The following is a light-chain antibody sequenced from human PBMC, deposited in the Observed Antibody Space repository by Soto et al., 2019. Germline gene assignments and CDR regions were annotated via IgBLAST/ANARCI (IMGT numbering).Light chain of an antibody. CDR1: QSLVHSNGNTF. CDR3: MQGTYAPKT. CDR2: KVS. J-gene: IGKJ1*01. V-gene: IGKV2-30*02. Sequence: EVVMTQSPLSLPVTLGQPASISCRSSQSLVHSNGNTFLTWFQQRPGQSPMRLIYKVSIRDSGVSDRFSGSGSGTDFTLKISRVEAEDVGVYYCMQGTYAPKTFGQGTMVEI.